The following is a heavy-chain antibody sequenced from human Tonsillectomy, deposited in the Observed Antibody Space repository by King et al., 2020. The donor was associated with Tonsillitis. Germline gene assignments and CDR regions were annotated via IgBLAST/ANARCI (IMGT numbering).Heavy chain of an antibody. CDR1: GFTFSNAW. J-gene: IGHJ4*02. CDR3: TTDRARWVLLRGFDY. Sequence: VQLVESGGGLVKPGGSLRLSCAASGFTFSNAWMSWVRPAPGKGLEWVGRIKSKTDGGQTDYAAPVKGRFTISRDGSKKTLYLEMNSLKTEDTAVYYGTTDRARWVLLRGFDYWGQGTLVTVSS. D-gene: IGHD3-22*01. V-gene: IGHV3-15*01. CDR2: IKSKTDGGQT.